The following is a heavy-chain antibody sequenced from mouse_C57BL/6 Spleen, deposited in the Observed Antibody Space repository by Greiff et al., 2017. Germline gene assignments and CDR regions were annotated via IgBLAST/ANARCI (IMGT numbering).Heavy chain of an antibody. V-gene: IGHV1-19*01. CDR1: GYTFTDYY. CDR2: INPYNGGT. J-gene: IGHJ3*01. CDR3: AREDYDKAY. D-gene: IGHD2-4*01. Sequence: EVQRVESGPVLVKPGASVKMSCKASGYTFTDYYMNWVKQSHGKSLEWIGVINPYNGGTSYNQKFKGKATLTVDKSSSTAYMELNSLTSEDSAVYYCAREDYDKAYWGQGTLVTVSA.